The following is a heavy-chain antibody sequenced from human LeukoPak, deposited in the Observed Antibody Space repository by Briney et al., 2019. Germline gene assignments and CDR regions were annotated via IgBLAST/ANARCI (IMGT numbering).Heavy chain of an antibody. CDR2: ISYDGSNK. V-gene: IGHV3-30-3*02. CDR3: AKVFEVRGARRPKDY. CDR1: GFTFSRYG. D-gene: IGHD3-10*01. J-gene: IGHJ4*02. Sequence: GGSLRLSCAASGFTFSRYGMHWARQAPGKGLEWVAVISYDGSNKYYADSVRDRFTISRDNSKNTLFLQMNSLRIEDTAVYYCAKVFEVRGARRPKDYWGQGTLVIVSS.